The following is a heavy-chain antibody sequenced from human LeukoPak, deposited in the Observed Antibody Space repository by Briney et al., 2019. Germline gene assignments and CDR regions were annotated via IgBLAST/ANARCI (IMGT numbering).Heavy chain of an antibody. CDR3: AREGGWFQIDY. CDR2: ISSSGSTV. J-gene: IGHJ4*02. V-gene: IGHV3-48*04. CDR1: GFTFSSYA. Sequence: GGSLRLSCAASGFTFSSYAMSWVRQAPGKGLEWVSYISSSGSTVYYADSVKGRFTISRDNAKNSLYLQMNSLRAEDTAVYYCAREGGWFQIDYWGQGTLVTVSS. D-gene: IGHD2-15*01.